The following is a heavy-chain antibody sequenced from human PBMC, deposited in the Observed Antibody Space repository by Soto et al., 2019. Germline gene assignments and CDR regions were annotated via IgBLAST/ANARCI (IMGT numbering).Heavy chain of an antibody. Sequence: QVQLVESGGGVVQPGRSLRLSCAASGFTFSSYAMHWVRQAPGKGLEWVAVISYDGSNKYYADSVKGRFTISRDNSKNTLYLQMNSLIAEDTAVYYCARIFSQGVLRYFYWLLSPNGFDYWGQGTLVTVSS. CDR2: ISYDGSNK. CDR1: GFTFSSYA. V-gene: IGHV3-30-3*01. CDR3: ARIFSQGVLRYFYWLLSPNGFDY. D-gene: IGHD3-9*01. J-gene: IGHJ4*02.